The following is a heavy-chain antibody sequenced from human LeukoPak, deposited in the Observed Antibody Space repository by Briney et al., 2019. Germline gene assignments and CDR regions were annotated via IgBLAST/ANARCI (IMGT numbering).Heavy chain of an antibody. V-gene: IGHV4-4*07. D-gene: IGHD6-13*01. Sequence: PSETLSLTCTVSGSSISSYYWSWIRQPAGKGLEWIGRIYTSGSTNYNPSLNSRVTMSVDTSKNQFSLRLSSVTAADTAVYYCARVTAAGASVVFDPWGQGTLVTVSS. CDR2: IYTSGST. CDR3: ARVTAAGASVVFDP. CDR1: GSSISSYY. J-gene: IGHJ5*02.